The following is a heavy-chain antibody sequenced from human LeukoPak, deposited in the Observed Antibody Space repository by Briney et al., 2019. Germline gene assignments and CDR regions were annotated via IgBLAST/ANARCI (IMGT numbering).Heavy chain of an antibody. J-gene: IGHJ6*02. D-gene: IGHD1-7*01. CDR2: IYYSGST. Sequence: SQTLSLTCTVSGGSISSGDYYWSWIRERPGKGLEWIGYIYYSGSTNYNPSLKSRVTISVDTSKNQFSLKLSSVTAADTAVYYCARDNWNYGSSMDVWGQGTTVTVSS. CDR3: ARDNWNYGSSMDV. CDR1: GGSISSGDYY. V-gene: IGHV4-61*08.